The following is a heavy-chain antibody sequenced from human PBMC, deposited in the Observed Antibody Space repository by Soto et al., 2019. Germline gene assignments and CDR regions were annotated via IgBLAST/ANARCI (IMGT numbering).Heavy chain of an antibody. V-gene: IGHV3-48*03. CDR1: GFTFSSYE. Sequence: EVQLVESGGGLVQPGGSLRLSCAASGFTFSSYEMNWVRQAPGKVLEWVSYISSSGSTIYYADSVKGRFTISRDNAKNSLYLQMNSLRAEDTAVYYCARDSPTVTLNWFDPWGQGTLVTVSS. D-gene: IGHD4-17*01. CDR2: ISSSGSTI. J-gene: IGHJ5*02. CDR3: ARDSPTVTLNWFDP.